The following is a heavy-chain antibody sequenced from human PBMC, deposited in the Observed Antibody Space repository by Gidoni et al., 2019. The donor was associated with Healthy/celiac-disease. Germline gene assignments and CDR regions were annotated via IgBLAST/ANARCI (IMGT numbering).Heavy chain of an antibody. CDR1: GYTFTSYA. Sequence: QVQLVQSGAEVKTPGASVTVSCKASGYTFTSYAMHWVRQAPGQRLEWMGWINAGNGNTKYSQKFQGRVTITRDTSASTAYMELSSLRSEDTAVYYCARAVEMVAFDYWGQGTLVTVSS. CDR2: INAGNGNT. J-gene: IGHJ4*02. D-gene: IGHD2-8*01. CDR3: ARAVEMVAFDY. V-gene: IGHV1-3*01.